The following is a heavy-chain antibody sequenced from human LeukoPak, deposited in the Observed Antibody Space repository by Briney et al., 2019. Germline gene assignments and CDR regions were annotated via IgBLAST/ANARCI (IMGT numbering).Heavy chain of an antibody. V-gene: IGHV3-30-3*01. CDR1: GFTFSDCA. J-gene: IGHJ3*02. CDR2: ISYDGSNK. Sequence: GGSLRLSCAASGFTFSDCAVHWVRQAPGKGLEWVALISYDGSNKYYADSVKGRFTISRDNSKNTMSLQMNSLRAEDTAVYYCAREYYYDSRAPGAFDIWGQGTMVTVSS. D-gene: IGHD3-22*01. CDR3: AREYYYDSRAPGAFDI.